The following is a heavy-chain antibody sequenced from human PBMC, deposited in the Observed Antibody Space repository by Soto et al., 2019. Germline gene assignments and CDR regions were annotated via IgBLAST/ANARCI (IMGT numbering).Heavy chain of an antibody. CDR3: AKGPYGTGTYYFGY. CDR2: ISWNSIIV. V-gene: IGHV3-9*01. CDR1: GFRFDDYA. D-gene: IGHD3-10*01. J-gene: IGHJ4*02. Sequence: GGSLRLSCAASGFRFDDYAMHWVRQTPGKGLEWVSGISWNSIIVGYADSVKGRFTISRDNAKNSLYLLMSSLRAEDTALYYCAKGPYGTGTYYFGYWGQGTPVTVSS.